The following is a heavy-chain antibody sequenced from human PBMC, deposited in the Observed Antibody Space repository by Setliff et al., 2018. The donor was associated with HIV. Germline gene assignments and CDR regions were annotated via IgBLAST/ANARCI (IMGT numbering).Heavy chain of an antibody. CDR2: ISNDGSKK. D-gene: IGHD2-8*01. J-gene: IGHJ4*02. CDR1: GFTFSSNS. V-gene: IGHV3-30*04. CDR3: ARDTDPEGYCSTGACPPDD. Sequence: GGSLRLSCAASGFTFSSNSMHWVRQAPGKGLEWVALISNDGSKKYYADSVKGRISISRDNSKNTVYLQMNSLRVEDTAVYYCARDTDPEGYCSTGACPPDDWGQGTLVT.